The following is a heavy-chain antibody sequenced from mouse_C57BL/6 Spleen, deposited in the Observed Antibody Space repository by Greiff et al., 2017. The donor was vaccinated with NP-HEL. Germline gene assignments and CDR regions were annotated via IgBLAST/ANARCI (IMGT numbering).Heavy chain of an antibody. D-gene: IGHD2-5*01. CDR2: ISDGGSYT. Sequence: EVMLVESGGGLVKPGGSLKLSCAASGFAFSSYAMSWVRQTPEKRLEWVATISDGGSYTYYPDNVKGRFTISRDNAKNNLYLQMSHLKSEDTAMYYCVRESNYERNYFDDWGKGATLTVS. CDR1: GFAFSSYA. CDR3: VRESNYERNYFDD. J-gene: IGHJ2*01. V-gene: IGHV5-4*01.